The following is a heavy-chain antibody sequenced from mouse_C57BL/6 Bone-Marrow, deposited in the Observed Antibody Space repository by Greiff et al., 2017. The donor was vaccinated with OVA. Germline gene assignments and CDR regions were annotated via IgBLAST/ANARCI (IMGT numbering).Heavy chain of an antibody. D-gene: IGHD1-1*01. V-gene: IGHV1-82*01. Sequence: VKLQESGPELVKPGASVKISCKASGYAFSSSWMNWVKQRPGKGLEWIGRIYPGDGDTNYNGKFKGKATLTADKSSSTAYMQLSSLPSEDSAVYFCALTTVVATDFDYWGQGTTLTVSS. J-gene: IGHJ2*01. CDR3: ALTTVVATDFDY. CDR2: IYPGDGDT. CDR1: GYAFSSSW.